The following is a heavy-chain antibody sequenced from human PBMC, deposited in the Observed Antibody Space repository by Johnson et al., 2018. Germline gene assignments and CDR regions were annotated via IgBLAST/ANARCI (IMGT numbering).Heavy chain of an antibody. J-gene: IGHJ6*02. CDR3: ARGCSGINGQYYYYSMDV. D-gene: IGHD2-15*01. CDR1: GFTFRSYW. V-gene: IGHV3-74*01. CDR2: INNDGRTT. Sequence: EVQLVESGGGLVQPGGSLRLSCAASGFTFRSYWMHWVRPAPGKGLVWVSRINNDGRTTTYAGAVEGRFPISRENAKNTLYLQLTSLRAEDTAVYYCARGCSGINGQYYYYSMDVWGQGTTVTVSS.